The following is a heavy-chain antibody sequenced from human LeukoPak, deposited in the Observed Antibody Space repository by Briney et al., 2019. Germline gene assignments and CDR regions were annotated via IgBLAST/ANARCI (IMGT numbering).Heavy chain of an antibody. CDR1: YW. D-gene: IGHD5-18*01. V-gene: IGHV5-51*01. CDR3: ARRDLGYSYDRLGDRFDP. Sequence: YWIGWVRQMPGKGLEWMGIIYPGDSDTRYSPSFQGQVTISADKSISTAYLQWSSLKASDTAMYYCARRDLGYSYDRLGDRFDPWGQGTLVTVSS. CDR2: IYPGDSDT. J-gene: IGHJ5*02.